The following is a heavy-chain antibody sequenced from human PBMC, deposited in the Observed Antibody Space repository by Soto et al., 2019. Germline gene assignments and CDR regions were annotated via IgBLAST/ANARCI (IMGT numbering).Heavy chain of an antibody. CDR1: GGSISGYY. CDR2: IYYNGNT. V-gene: IGHV4-59*01. Sequence: HVQLQESGPGLVKPSETLSLTCTVSGGSISGYYWNWIRQPPGRGLEWIGYIYYNGNTNYNPSLKSRVTRSVDRSKNQFSLNLTSVTAADTAVYFCARDGRLMLRGFSFYNGMDVWGQGTTVAVSS. J-gene: IGHJ6*02. CDR3: ARDGRLMLRGFSFYNGMDV. D-gene: IGHD3-10*01.